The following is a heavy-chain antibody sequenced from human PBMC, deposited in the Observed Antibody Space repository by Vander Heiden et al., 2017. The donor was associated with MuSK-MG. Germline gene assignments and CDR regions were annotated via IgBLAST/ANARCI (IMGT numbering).Heavy chain of an antibody. D-gene: IGHD2-15*01. Sequence: EVQLVESGGGLVQPGGSLRLSCAASGFTFSSYSMNWVRQAPGKGLEWVSYISSSSSTIYYADSVKGRFTISRDNAKNSLYLQMNSLRDEDTAVYYCARDGDCSGGSCYSVGYWGQGTLVTVSS. CDR1: GFTFSSYS. V-gene: IGHV3-48*02. J-gene: IGHJ4*02. CDR2: ISSSSSTI. CDR3: ARDGDCSGGSCYSVGY.